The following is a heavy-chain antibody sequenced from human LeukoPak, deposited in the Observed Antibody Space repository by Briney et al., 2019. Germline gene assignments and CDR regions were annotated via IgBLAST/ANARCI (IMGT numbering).Heavy chain of an antibody. CDR3: ARLYSSSSLGDYYYYMDV. V-gene: IGHV3-48*01. J-gene: IGHJ6*03. CDR1: GFTFSSYS. D-gene: IGHD6-6*01. Sequence: GGSLRLSCAASGFTFSSYSMNWVRQAPGKGLEWVSYISSSSSTIYYADSVKGRFTISRDNAKNSLYLQMNSLRAEDTAVYYCARLYSSSSLGDYYYYMDVWGKGTTVTVSS. CDR2: ISSSSSTI.